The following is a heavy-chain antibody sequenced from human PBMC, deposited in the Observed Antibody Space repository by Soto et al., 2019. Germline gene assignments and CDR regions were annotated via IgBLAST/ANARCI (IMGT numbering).Heavy chain of an antibody. D-gene: IGHD4-4*01. CDR1: GFTFSSYW. CDR2: IKQDGSEK. J-gene: IGHJ6*02. Sequence: EVQLVESGGGLVQPGGSLRLSCAASGFTFSSYWMSWVRQAPGKGLEWVANIKQDGSEKYYVDSVKGRFTISRDNAKNSLYLQMNSLRAEDTAVYYCARDVSNQQTYGVDVWGQGTTVTVSS. V-gene: IGHV3-7*01. CDR3: ARDVSNQQTYGVDV.